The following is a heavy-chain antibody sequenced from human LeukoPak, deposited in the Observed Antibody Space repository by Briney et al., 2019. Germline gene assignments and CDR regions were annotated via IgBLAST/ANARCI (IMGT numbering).Heavy chain of an antibody. CDR1: GFTFDDYA. D-gene: IGHD3-10*01. CDR3: ARENYREFDY. Sequence: GRSLRLSCAASGFTFDDYAMPWVRQAPGKGLEWVSGISWNSGSIGYADSVKGRFTISRDNAKNSLYLQMNSLRAEDTAVYYCARENYREFDYWGQGTLVTVSS. J-gene: IGHJ4*02. V-gene: IGHV3-9*01. CDR2: ISWNSGSI.